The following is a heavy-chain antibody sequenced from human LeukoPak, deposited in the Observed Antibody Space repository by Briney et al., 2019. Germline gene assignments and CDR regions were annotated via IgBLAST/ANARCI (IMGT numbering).Heavy chain of an antibody. CDR3: TTDQSYADDY. V-gene: IGHV3-15*01. D-gene: IGHD3-16*01. CDR1: GFPFSNAW. Sequence: PGGSLRLSCTASGFPFSNAWMSWVRQAPGKGLEWVGRIKSKTDGGTTDYAAPVKGRFTISRDASKNTLYLQMNSLKTEDTAVYYCTTDQSYADDYWGQGTLVTVSS. J-gene: IGHJ4*02. CDR2: IKSKTDGGTT.